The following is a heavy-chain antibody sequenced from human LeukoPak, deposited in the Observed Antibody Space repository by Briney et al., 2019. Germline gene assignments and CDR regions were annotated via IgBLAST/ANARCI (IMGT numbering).Heavy chain of an antibody. D-gene: IGHD2-8*01. CDR3: ARAVLMVYAGSYYYYGMDV. J-gene: IGHJ6*02. V-gene: IGHV4-34*01. CDR1: GGSFSGYY. Sequence: PSETLSLTCAVYGGSFSGYYWSWIRQPPGKGLEWIGEINHSGSTNYNPSLKSRVTISVDTSKNQFSLKLSSVTAADTAVYYCARAVLMVYAGSYYYYGMDVWGQGTTVTVSS. CDR2: INHSGST.